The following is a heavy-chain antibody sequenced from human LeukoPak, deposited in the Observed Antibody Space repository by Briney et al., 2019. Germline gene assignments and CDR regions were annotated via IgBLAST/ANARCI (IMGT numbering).Heavy chain of an antibody. CDR1: GYTFTVYY. CDR2: INPNSGGT. CDR3: ARPRWGSGNLDY. J-gene: IGHJ4*02. V-gene: IGHV1-2*02. Sequence: ASVTVSCKASGYTFTVYYMHWVRQAPGQGLEWMGWINPNSGGTNYAQKFQGRVTMTRDTSISTAYMELSRLRSDDTAVYYCARPRWGSGNLDYWGQGTLVTISS. D-gene: IGHD3-10*01.